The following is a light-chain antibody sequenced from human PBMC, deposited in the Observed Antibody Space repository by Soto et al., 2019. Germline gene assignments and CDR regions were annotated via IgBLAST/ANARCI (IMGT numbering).Light chain of an antibody. CDR1: QNINNY. J-gene: IGKJ4*01. CDR3: LPSYKTQLT. CDR2: DVF. Sequence: DIQRTQSPSSLSASVGDRVTITCRASQNINNYLNWYQHKPGQAPKVLIYDVFTLQSRVPSRFSGSGSGTILTLTISSLQPEDVATYYCLPSYKTQLTFGGGTKGEIK. V-gene: IGKV1-39*01.